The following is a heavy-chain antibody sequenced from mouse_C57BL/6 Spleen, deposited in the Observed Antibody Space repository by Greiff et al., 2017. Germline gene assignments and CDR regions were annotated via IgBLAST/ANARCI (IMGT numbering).Heavy chain of an antibody. V-gene: IGHV1-59*01. CDR2: IDPSDSYT. J-gene: IGHJ2*01. CDR3: AREEVTTLSY. Sequence: VQLQQPGAELVRPGTSVKLSCKASGYTFTSYWMHWVKQRPGQGLEWIGVIDPSDSYTNYNQKFKGKATLTVDTSSSTAYMQLSSLTSEDSAVYYCAREEVTTLSYWGQGTTLTVSS. D-gene: IGHD2-3*01. CDR1: GYTFTSYW.